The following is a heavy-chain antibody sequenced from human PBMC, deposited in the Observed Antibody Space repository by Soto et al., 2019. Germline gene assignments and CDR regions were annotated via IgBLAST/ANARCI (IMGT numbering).Heavy chain of an antibody. CDR1: GFTFTTYA. CDR2: LSGSGGST. CDR3: AKGGDCSGTSCYLDS. Sequence: GGSLRLSCAASGFTFTTYAMNWVRQAPGKGLEWVSALSGSGGSTYYTDSVKGRFTISRDNSKNTVYLQMNSLRAEDTAVYYCAKGGDCSGTSCYLDSWGQGTLVTVSS. V-gene: IGHV3-23*01. J-gene: IGHJ4*02. D-gene: IGHD2-15*01.